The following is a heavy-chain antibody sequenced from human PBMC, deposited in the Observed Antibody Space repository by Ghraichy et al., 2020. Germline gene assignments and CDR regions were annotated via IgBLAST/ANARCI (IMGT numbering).Heavy chain of an antibody. J-gene: IGHJ4*02. CDR1: GFTFSSYA. V-gene: IGHV3-23*01. CDR2: ISGSAIST. Sequence: GGSLRLSCAASGFTFSSYAMSWVRQAPGKGLECVSSISGSAISTYYADSVKGRFTISRDNSKNTLYLLMNSLRSEDTAVYFCAKVHSSGWYQVKSGPFDYWGQGILAPVSS. D-gene: IGHD6-19*01. CDR3: AKVHSSGWYQVKSGPFDY.